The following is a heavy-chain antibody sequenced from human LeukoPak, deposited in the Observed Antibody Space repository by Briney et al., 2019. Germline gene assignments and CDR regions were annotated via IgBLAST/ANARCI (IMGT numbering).Heavy chain of an antibody. CDR3: ARPVDYYYDSSGYYYGYYFDY. V-gene: IGHV4-39*01. D-gene: IGHD3-22*01. Sequence: SETLSLTCTVSGGSISSALYHWGWIRQPPGKNLEWLGSVYYTGSTHNNPSLKSRVTISVDTSKNQFSLNLSSVTAADTAVYYCARPVDYYYDSSGYYYGYYFDYWGQGTLVTVSS. CDR2: VYYTGST. CDR1: GGSISSALYH. J-gene: IGHJ4*02.